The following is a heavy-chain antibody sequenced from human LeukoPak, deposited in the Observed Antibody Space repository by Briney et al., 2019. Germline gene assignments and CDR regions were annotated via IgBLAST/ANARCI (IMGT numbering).Heavy chain of an antibody. D-gene: IGHD3-16*01. CDR1: GDTFSNYP. CDR2: IIPFLTLT. CDR3: ARSLNFASPMTFDY. V-gene: IGHV1-69*02. Sequence: ASVTVSCKASGDTFSNYPINWVRQAPGQGLEWLGRIIPFLTLTNYAQNFQDRVTITADKSTSTAYMELSSLRSEDTAMYYCARSLNFASPMTFDYWGQGTLVTVSS. J-gene: IGHJ4*02.